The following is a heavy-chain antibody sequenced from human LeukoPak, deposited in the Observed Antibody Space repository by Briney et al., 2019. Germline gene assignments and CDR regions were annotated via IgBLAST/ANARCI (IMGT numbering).Heavy chain of an antibody. J-gene: IGHJ4*02. V-gene: IGHV3-30*03. CDR3: EAGIGDY. CDR2: ISYDGSNK. CDR1: GFTFSSYG. D-gene: IGHD6-13*01. Sequence: PGRSLRLSCAASGFTFSSYGMHWVRQAPGKGLEWVAVISYDGSNKYYADSVKGRFTISRDNSKNTLYLQMNSLRAEDTAVYYCEAGIGDYWGQGALLTVSS.